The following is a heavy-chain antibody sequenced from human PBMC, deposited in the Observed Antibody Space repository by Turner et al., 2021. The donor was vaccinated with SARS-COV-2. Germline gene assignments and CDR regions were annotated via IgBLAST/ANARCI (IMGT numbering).Heavy chain of an antibody. CDR3: ARQSSGWYLPYFDY. V-gene: IGHV4-59*08. CDR2: TYYSGGT. Sequence: VQLQQSGPGLVKPSETLFLICLVSVGSISSYYWRWIRQPPGKGLEWIGYTYYSGGTNYNPSLKSRVTISVDTSKNQFSLKLSSVTAADTAVYYCARQSSGWYLPYFDYWGQGTLVTVSS. CDR1: VGSISSYY. J-gene: IGHJ4*02. D-gene: IGHD6-19*01.